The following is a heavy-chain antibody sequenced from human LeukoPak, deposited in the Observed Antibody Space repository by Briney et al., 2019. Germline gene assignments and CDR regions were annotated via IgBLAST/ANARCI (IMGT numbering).Heavy chain of an antibody. D-gene: IGHD4-17*01. J-gene: IGHJ4*02. V-gene: IGHV3-11*04. CDR3: ANYGDYSRGDY. CDR2: ISSSGSTI. Sequence: KSGGSLRLSCAASGFTFSDYYMTWVRQAPGKGLEWVSYISSSGSTIYYADSVKGRFTISSDNAKNSLYLQMNSLRAEDTAVYYCANYGDYSRGDYWGQGTLVTVSS. CDR1: GFTFSDYY.